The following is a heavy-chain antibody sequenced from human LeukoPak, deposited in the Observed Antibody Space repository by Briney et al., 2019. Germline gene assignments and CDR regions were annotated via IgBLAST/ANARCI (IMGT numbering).Heavy chain of an antibody. CDR3: ARDAISRGIIDY. CDR2: INPDSGGT. CDR1: GYRFTGYY. J-gene: IGHJ4*02. V-gene: IGHV1-2*02. D-gene: IGHD3-10*01. Sequence: GASVKVSCKASGYRFTGYYVQWLRQAPGQGLEWMGWINPDSGGTNFAQRFQGRATLTRDTSISTAYMELSRLTSDDTAVYYCARDAISRGIIDYWGQGTLVTVSS.